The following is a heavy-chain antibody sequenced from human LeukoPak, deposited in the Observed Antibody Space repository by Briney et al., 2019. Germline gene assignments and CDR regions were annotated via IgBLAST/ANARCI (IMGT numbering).Heavy chain of an antibody. D-gene: IGHD3-10*01. V-gene: IGHV3-21*01. CDR1: GFTFSSYS. CDR2: ISSSSSYI. J-gene: IGHJ6*03. CDR3: ARDGLRFAATPMDV. Sequence: GGSLRLSCAASGFTFSSYSMNWVRQAPGEGLEWVSSISSSSSYIYYADSVKGRFTISRDNAKNSLYLQMNSLRAEDTAVYYCARDGLRFAATPMDVWGKGTTVTVSS.